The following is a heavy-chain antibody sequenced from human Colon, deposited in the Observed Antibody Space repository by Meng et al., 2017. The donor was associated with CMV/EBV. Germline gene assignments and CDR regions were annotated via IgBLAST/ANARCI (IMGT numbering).Heavy chain of an antibody. J-gene: IGHJ4*02. CDR1: VGTFSSYA. CDR3: ARSEAGGRDGYNPPVGY. V-gene: IGHV1-69*05. D-gene: IGHD5-24*01. CDR2: IIPIFGTA. Sequence: SVKVSCKASVGTFSSYAISWVRQAPGQGLEWMGGIIPIFGTANYAQKFQGRVTITTDESTSTAYMELSSLRSEDTAVYYCARSEAGGRDGYNPPVGYWGQRTLVTVSS.